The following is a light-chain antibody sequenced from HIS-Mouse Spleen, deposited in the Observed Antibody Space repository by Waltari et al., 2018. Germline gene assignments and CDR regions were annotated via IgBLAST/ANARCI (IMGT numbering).Light chain of an antibody. CDR3: SSYTSSSPYVV. CDR2: EVS. J-gene: IGLJ2*01. CDR1: SSDVGGYNY. Sequence: QSALTQPASVSGSPGQSITIPCPGTSSDVGGYNYVSWYQQHPGKAPKLMIYEVSTRPSGVSNRFSGSKSGNTASLTISGLQAEDEADYYCSSYTSSSPYVVFGGGTKLTVL. V-gene: IGLV2-14*01.